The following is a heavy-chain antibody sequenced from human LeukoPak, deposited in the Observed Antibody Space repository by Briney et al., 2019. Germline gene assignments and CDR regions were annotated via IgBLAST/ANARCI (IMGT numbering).Heavy chain of an antibody. Sequence: ASVKVSCKASGYTFTSYDINWVRQATGQGLEWMGWISAYNGNTNYAQKLQGRVTMTTDTSTSTAYMELRSLRSDDTAVYYCARDPVGATSPGQFDYWGQGTLVTVSS. D-gene: IGHD1-26*01. V-gene: IGHV1-18*01. CDR1: GYTFTSYD. CDR3: ARDPVGATSPGQFDY. CDR2: ISAYNGNT. J-gene: IGHJ4*02.